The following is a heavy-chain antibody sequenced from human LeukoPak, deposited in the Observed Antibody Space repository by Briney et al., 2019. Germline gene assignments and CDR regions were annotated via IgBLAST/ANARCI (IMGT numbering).Heavy chain of an antibody. CDR3: AKRDYGGNSGGIDS. D-gene: IGHD4-23*01. Sequence: GESLKISCKASGFTFTYSWIAWVRRMPGKGLEWMGIIYPGDSDTRYSPSFQGQVSISADASISIAYLQWSSLKASDTAIYYCAKRDYGGNSGGIDSWGQGTLVTASS. J-gene: IGHJ4*02. CDR2: IYPGDSDT. CDR1: GFTFTYSW. V-gene: IGHV5-51*01.